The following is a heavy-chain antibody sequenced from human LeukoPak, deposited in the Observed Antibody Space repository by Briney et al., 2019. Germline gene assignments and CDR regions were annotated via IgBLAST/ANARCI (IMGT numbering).Heavy chain of an antibody. J-gene: IGHJ4*02. D-gene: IGHD6-13*01. CDR3: AQVVVAAGVNY. CDR1: GFTFSSYA. V-gene: IGHV3-23*01. Sequence: PGGSLRLSCAASGFTFSSYAMSWVRQAPGKGLEWVSAISSSGGNTYYADSVKGRFTISRDNSKNTLYLQMNSLRAEDTAVYYRAQVVVAAGVNYWGQGTLVTVSS. CDR2: ISSSGGNT.